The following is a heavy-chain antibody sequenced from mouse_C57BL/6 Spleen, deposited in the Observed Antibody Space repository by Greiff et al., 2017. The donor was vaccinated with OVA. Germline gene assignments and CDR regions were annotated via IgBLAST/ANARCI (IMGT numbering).Heavy chain of an antibody. J-gene: IGHJ4*01. V-gene: IGHV2-9-1*01. D-gene: IGHD2-4*01. CDR2: IWTGGGT. CDR1: GFSLTSYA. Sequence: VMLVESGPGLVAPSQSLSITCTVSGFSLTSYAISWVRQPPGKGLEWLGVIWTGGGTNYNSARKSRLSISKDNSKSQVFLKMNSLQTDDTARYYCAREDYDEEDYAMDYWGQGTSVTVSS. CDR3: AREDYDEEDYAMDY.